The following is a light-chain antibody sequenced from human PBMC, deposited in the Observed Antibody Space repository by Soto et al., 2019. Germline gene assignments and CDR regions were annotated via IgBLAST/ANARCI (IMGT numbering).Light chain of an antibody. CDR1: SSDVGGYNY. CDR2: DVS. V-gene: IGLV2-14*01. Sequence: QSALTQPASVSGSPRQSITSSCTGTSSDVGGYNYVSWYQQHPGKAPKLMIYDVSNRPSGVSNRFSGSKSGNTASLTISGLQAEDEADYYCSSYTSSSTSFGTGTKVTVL. CDR3: SSYTSSSTS. J-gene: IGLJ1*01.